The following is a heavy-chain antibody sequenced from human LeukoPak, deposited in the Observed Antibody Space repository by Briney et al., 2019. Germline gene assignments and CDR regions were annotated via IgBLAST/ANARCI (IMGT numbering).Heavy chain of an antibody. Sequence: PGGSLRLSCAASGFTFSSYGMHWVRQAPGKGLEWVAVISYDGSNKYYADSVKGRFTISRDNSKNTLYLQMNSLRAEDTAVYYCAKERRQWLVLGFDYWGQGTLVTVSS. J-gene: IGHJ4*02. CDR1: GFTFSSYG. D-gene: IGHD6-19*01. CDR2: ISYDGSNK. CDR3: AKERRQWLVLGFDY. V-gene: IGHV3-30*18.